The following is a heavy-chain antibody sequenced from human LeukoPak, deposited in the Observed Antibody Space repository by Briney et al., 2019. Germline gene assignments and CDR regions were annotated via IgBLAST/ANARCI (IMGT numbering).Heavy chain of an antibody. D-gene: IGHD3-3*01. CDR2: IDAGGGAT. V-gene: IGHV3-23*01. CDR1: GFSFSSCD. Sequence: GGSLRLSCAVSGFSFSSCDTTWVRHSRGKGLEWVSSIDAGGGATYYADSIKGRFTISRDNSKNTLYLQMDSLRADDTAVYYCAKGSGSGYYGWFAPWGQGALVTVSS. J-gene: IGHJ5*02. CDR3: AKGSGSGYYGWFAP.